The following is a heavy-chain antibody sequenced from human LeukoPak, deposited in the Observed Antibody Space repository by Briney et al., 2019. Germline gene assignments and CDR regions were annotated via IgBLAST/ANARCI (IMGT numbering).Heavy chain of an antibody. CDR1: GGSISSGGYY. CDR2: IYHSGST. Sequence: PSETLSLTCTVSGGSISSGGYYWSWIRQPPGKGLEWIGYIYHSGSTYYNPSLKSRVTISVDTSKNQFSLKLSSVTAADTAVYYCARDKRIQLWYYGMDVWGQGTTVTVSS. CDR3: ARDKRIQLWYYGMDV. J-gene: IGHJ6*02. V-gene: IGHV4-30-2*05. D-gene: IGHD5-18*01.